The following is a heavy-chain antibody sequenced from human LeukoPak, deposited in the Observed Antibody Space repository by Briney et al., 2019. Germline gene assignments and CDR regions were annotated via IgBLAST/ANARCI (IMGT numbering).Heavy chain of an antibody. CDR2: ISTSGSTI. CDR1: GFTFSSYE. CDR3: ARDRTWMLDY. V-gene: IGHV3-48*03. J-gene: IGHJ4*02. D-gene: IGHD2-2*03. Sequence: PGGSLRLSCAASGFTFSSYEINWVRQAPGNGLEWVSYISTSGSTIYYADSVKGRFTISRDDAKNSLYLQMNSLRAEDTAIYYCARDRTWMLDYWGQGTLVTVSS.